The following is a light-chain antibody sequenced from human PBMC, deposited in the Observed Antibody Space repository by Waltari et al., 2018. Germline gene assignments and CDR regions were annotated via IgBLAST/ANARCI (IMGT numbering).Light chain of an antibody. J-gene: IGLJ1*01. CDR3: QVWDTSIDLSV. Sequence: SYVLTQAPSVSVATGEKDRITCGGNNIADKNVHWYQQKPGQAPVLVIFYDSDRPSGIPERFSGSNAGNTATLTISRAEAGDEADYYCQVWDTSIDLSVFGTGTKVTVL. CDR2: YDS. CDR1: NIADKN. V-gene: IGLV3-21*04.